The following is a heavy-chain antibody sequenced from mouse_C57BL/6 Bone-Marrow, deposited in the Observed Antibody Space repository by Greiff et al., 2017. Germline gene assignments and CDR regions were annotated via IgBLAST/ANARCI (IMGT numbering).Heavy chain of an antibody. D-gene: IGHD1-1*02. CDR2: IWRGGST. V-gene: IGHV2-5*01. Sequence: VKLMESGPGLVQPSQSLSITCTVSGFSLTSYGVHWVRQSPGKGLAWLGVIWRGGSTDYIAAFMSRLSITKDNSKSPVFFKMNSLQADDTAIYYCAKGGGPGDFDYWGQGTTLTVSS. J-gene: IGHJ2*01. CDR3: AKGGGPGDFDY. CDR1: GFSLTSYG.